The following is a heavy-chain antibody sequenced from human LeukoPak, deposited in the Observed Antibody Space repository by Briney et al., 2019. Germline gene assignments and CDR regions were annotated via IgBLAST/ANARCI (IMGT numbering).Heavy chain of an antibody. CDR1: GFTFSSYA. Sequence: GGSLGLSCAASGFTFSSYAMHWVRQAPGKGLEWVAVISYDGSNKYYADSVKGRFTISRDNSKNTLYLQMNSLRAEDTAVYYCARARLLWFGELSISFGAFDIWGQGTMVTVSS. D-gene: IGHD3-10*01. CDR2: ISYDGSNK. CDR3: ARARLLWFGELSISFGAFDI. V-gene: IGHV3-30*04. J-gene: IGHJ3*02.